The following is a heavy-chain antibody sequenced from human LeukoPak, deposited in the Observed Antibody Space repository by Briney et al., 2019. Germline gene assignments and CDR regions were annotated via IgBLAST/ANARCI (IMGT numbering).Heavy chain of an antibody. Sequence: ASVKVSCTASGYTFTSYDINWVRQATGQGLEWMGWMNPNSGNTGYAQKFQGRVTMTRNTSISTAYMELSSLRSEDTAVYYCARGGIAARRYYYYGMDVWGQGTTVTVSS. J-gene: IGHJ6*02. CDR1: GYTFTSYD. CDR3: ARGGIAARRYYYYGMDV. CDR2: MNPNSGNT. D-gene: IGHD6-13*01. V-gene: IGHV1-8*01.